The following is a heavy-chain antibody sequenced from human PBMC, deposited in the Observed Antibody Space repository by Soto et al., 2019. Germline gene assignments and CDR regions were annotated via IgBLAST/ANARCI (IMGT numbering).Heavy chain of an antibody. CDR3: TSVYLRTGYYGEGFDF. J-gene: IGHJ4*02. CDR2: INPTSGST. D-gene: IGHD3-9*01. Sequence: QVQLVQSGAEVKKPGASVKVSCKASGYNFDTYFIHWVRQAPGQGLEWMGIINPTSGSTTYAQSFPGRVTRTRDTSTSTVYMELSSLRSEDTDIYYCTSVYLRTGYYGEGFDFWGQGTLVTVSS. V-gene: IGHV1-46*02. CDR1: GYNFDTYF.